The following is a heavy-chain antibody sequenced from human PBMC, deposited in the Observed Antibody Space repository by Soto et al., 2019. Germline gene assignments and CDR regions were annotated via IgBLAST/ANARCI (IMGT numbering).Heavy chain of an antibody. CDR3: ARDALYSSSLPPDDY. Sequence: EVQLVESGGGLVKPGGSLRLSCAASGFTLRSYSMNWVRQAPGKGLEWVSSISSSSTYIYYADSVKGRFTISRDNAKNSLYLKMNSLRVEDTAVYYCARDALYSSSLPPDDYWGQGTLVTVSS. CDR2: ISSSSTYI. D-gene: IGHD6-6*01. CDR1: GFTLRSYS. J-gene: IGHJ4*02. V-gene: IGHV3-21*02.